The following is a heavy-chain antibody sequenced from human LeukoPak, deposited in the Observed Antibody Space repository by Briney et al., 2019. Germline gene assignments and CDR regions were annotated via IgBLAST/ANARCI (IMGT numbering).Heavy chain of an antibody. CDR1: GGPISSYY. J-gene: IGHJ2*01. CDR2: IYYSGST. D-gene: IGHD4/OR15-4a*01. CDR3: ARLELTTYWYFDL. Sequence: PSETLSLTCTVSGGPISSYYWSWIRQPPGKGLEWIGYIYYSGSTNYNPSLKSRVTISVDTSKNQFSLKLSSVTAADTAVYYCARLELTTYWYFDLWGRGTLVTVSS. V-gene: IGHV4-59*08.